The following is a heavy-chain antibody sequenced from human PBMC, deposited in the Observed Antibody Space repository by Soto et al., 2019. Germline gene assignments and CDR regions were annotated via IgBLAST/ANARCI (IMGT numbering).Heavy chain of an antibody. V-gene: IGHV3-21*06. CDR1: GFMFSSYD. D-gene: IGHD6-13*01. J-gene: IGHJ5*02. CDR3: ARDWVAASNWFDP. Sequence: PGGSLRLSCVVSGFMFSSYDMYWVRQAPGKGLEWVSSIGSSSTHIYYADSVKGRFTISRDNAKSSLFLQMNSLRAEDTAVYYCARDWVAASNWFDPWGQGTLVTVSS. CDR2: IGSSSTHI.